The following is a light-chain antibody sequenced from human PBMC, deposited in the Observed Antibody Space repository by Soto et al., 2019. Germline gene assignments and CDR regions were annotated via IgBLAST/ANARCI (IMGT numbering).Light chain of an antibody. Sequence: IVLWQSPATLSSSPGERATLSCMVSPRVSNKYLAWYQQKPGQAPRLLIYGASNRASGIPDRFSGSGSGTDFTLTISRLEPEDFAVYYCQQYGSSGTFGQGTKV. V-gene: IGKV3-20*01. J-gene: IGKJ1*01. CDR1: PRVSNKY. CDR3: QQYGSSGT. CDR2: GAS.